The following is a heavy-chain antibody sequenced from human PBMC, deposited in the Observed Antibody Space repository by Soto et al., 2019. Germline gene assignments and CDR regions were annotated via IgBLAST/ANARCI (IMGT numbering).Heavy chain of an antibody. D-gene: IGHD3-16*01. CDR2: IYYSGST. CDR3: ARFKTSWDYFDY. V-gene: IGHV4-59*01. CDR1: GGSISSYY. Sequence: PSETLSLTCTVSGGSISSYYWSWIRQPPGKGLEWIGYIYYSGSTNYNPSLKSRVTISVDTSKNQFSLKLSSVTAADTAVYYCARFKTSWDYFDYWGQGTLVTVSS. J-gene: IGHJ4*02.